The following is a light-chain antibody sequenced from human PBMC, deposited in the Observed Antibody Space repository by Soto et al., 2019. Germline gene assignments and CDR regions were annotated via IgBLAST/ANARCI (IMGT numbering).Light chain of an antibody. CDR1: QSVSSF. CDR2: GAS. Sequence: EKVMTQSPATMYMSTEERATLSCRASQSVSSFLAWYQQKPGQAPRLLIYGASTRATGIPARFSGSGSGTEFTLTISSLQSEDFAVYYCQQYSNWPSWTFGQGTKVEVK. J-gene: IGKJ1*01. CDR3: QQYSNWPSWT. V-gene: IGKV3-15*01.